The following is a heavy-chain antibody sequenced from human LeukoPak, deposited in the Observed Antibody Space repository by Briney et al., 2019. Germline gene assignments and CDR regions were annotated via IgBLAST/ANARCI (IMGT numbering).Heavy chain of an antibody. V-gene: IGHV3-21*01. Sequence: GGSLRLSCAASGFTFSSYSMNWVRQAPGKGLEWVSYISSSSSYIYYADSVKGRFTISRDNAKNSLYLQMNSLRAEDTAVYYCARVRYSSSWYNRGFTDYWGQGTLVTVSS. J-gene: IGHJ4*02. D-gene: IGHD6-13*01. CDR2: ISSSSSYI. CDR3: ARVRYSSSWYNRGFTDY. CDR1: GFTFSSYS.